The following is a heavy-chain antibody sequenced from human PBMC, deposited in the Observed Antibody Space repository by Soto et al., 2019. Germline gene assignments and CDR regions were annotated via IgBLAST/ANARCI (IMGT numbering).Heavy chain of an antibody. CDR2: IIPIFGTA. J-gene: IGHJ3*02. CDR3: ARVRSRWGGSFDAFDI. V-gene: IGHV1-69*13. Sequence: SVKVSCKASGGTFSSYAISWVRQAPGQGLEWMGGIIPIFGTANYAQKFQGRVTITADESTSTAYMELGSLRSEDTAVYYCARVRSRWGGSFDAFDIWGQGTMVTV. CDR1: GGTFSSYA. D-gene: IGHD1-26*01.